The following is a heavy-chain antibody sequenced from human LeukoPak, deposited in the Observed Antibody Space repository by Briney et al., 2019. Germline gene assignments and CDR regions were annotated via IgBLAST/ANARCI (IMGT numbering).Heavy chain of an antibody. J-gene: IGHJ6*03. Sequence: GGSLRLSCAASGFTFSSYWMTWVRQAPGKGLEWVANIKQDGSEKYYVDSVKGRFTISRDNAKNSLYLQMNSLRAEDTAVYYCARDRGTYYDFWSDLIPLYYMDVWGKGPTVTVSS. CDR3: ARDRGTYYDFWSDLIPLYYMDV. CDR2: IKQDGSEK. CDR1: GFTFSSYW. D-gene: IGHD3-3*01. V-gene: IGHV3-7*01.